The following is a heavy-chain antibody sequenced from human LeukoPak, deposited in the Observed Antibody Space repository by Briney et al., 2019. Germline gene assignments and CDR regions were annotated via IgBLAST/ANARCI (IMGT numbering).Heavy chain of an antibody. Sequence: PGRSLRLSCAASGFTFSSYDMHWVRQAPGKGLEWMAGISYDGVNKYYADSVKGRFTISRGNAKNSLYLQMNSLRAEDTAVYYCARAARPGFDYWGQGTLVTVSS. D-gene: IGHD6-6*01. V-gene: IGHV3-30*03. J-gene: IGHJ4*02. CDR3: ARAARPGFDY. CDR1: GFTFSSYD. CDR2: ISYDGVNK.